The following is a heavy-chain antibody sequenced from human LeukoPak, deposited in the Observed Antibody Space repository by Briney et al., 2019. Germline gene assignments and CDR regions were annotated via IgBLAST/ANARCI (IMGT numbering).Heavy chain of an antibody. J-gene: IGHJ4*02. CDR2: ISYNSDTV. V-gene: IGHV3-9*01. CDR1: GFTFNGYA. Sequence: SLSFSCVPSGFTFNGYAMHWVRQAPGKGLEWVSAISYNSDTVAYADSVKGRFTISRDDSKNTLYLQMNSLRAEDTAVYYCARAGSIRFDYWGQGTLVTVSS. CDR3: ARAGSIRFDY. D-gene: IGHD1-26*01.